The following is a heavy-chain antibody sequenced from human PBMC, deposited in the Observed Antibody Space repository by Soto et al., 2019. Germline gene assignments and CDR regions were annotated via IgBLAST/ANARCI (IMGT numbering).Heavy chain of an antibody. Sequence: GGSLRLSCAASGFTFDDYAMHWVRQAPGKGLEWVANTKRDVSETYYADSVKGRFTISRDNTKNSLYLQMNSLRVEDTAVYYCARPPVKGIHVWGQGTTVTVSS. CDR3: ARPPVKGIHV. V-gene: IGHV3-7*01. CDR1: GFTFDDYA. CDR2: TKRDVSET. D-gene: IGHD4-17*01. J-gene: IGHJ6*02.